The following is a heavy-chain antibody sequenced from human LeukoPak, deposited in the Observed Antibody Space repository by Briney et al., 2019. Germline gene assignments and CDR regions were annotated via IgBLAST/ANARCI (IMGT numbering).Heavy chain of an antibody. CDR3: ARDQVDTAMVTPLFDY. D-gene: IGHD5-18*01. CDR2: INSSSSTI. J-gene: IGHJ4*02. CDR1: GFTFSSYS. Sequence: GGSLRLSCAASGFTFSSYSMNWVRQAPGKGLEWVSYINSSSSTIYYADSVKGRFTISRDNAKNSLYLQMNSLRAEDTAVYYCARDQVDTAMVTPLFDYWGQGTLVTVSS. V-gene: IGHV3-48*01.